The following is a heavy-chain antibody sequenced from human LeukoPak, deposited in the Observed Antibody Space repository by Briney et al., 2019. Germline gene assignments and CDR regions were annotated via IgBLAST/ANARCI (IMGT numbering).Heavy chain of an antibody. CDR2: ISAYNGNT. CDR1: GYTFTSYG. J-gene: IGHJ5*02. Sequence: ASVKVSCKASGYTFTSYGISWVRQAPGQGLEWMGWISAYNGNTNYAQKLQGRVTMTTDTSTSTAYMELRSLRSDDTAEYYCARDRDRYYDFWSGYLAVSWFDPWGQGTLVTVSS. D-gene: IGHD3-3*01. V-gene: IGHV1-18*01. CDR3: ARDRDRYYDFWSGYLAVSWFDP.